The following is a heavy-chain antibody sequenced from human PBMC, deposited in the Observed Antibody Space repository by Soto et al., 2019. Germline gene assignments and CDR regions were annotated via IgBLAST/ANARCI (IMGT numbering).Heavy chain of an antibody. J-gene: IGHJ3*02. Sequence: GGSLRLSCAASGFTFSSYGMHWVRQAPGKGLEWVAVISYDGSNKYYADSVKGRFTISRDNSKNTLYLQMNSLRAEDTAVYYCAKDLSYDSITDAFDIWGQGTMVTVSS. CDR1: GFTFSSYG. D-gene: IGHD3-22*01. V-gene: IGHV3-30*18. CDR2: ISYDGSNK. CDR3: AKDLSYDSITDAFDI.